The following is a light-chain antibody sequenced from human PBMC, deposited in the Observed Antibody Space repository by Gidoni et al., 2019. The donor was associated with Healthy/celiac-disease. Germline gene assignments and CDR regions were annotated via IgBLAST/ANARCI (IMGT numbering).Light chain of an antibody. J-gene: IGKJ4*01. Sequence: DIQMTQSPSSLSASVGDRVTITSRASQSISSYLNWYQQKTGKGPKLLIYAASSLQSGVPSRFSGSGSGTDFTLTISSLQPEDFATYYCQQSYSTPLTFGGGTKVEIK. CDR1: QSISSY. CDR2: AAS. CDR3: QQSYSTPLT. V-gene: IGKV1-39*01.